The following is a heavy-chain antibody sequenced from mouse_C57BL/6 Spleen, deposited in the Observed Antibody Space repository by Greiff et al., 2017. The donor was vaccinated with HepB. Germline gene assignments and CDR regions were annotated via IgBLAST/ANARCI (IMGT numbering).Heavy chain of an antibody. D-gene: IGHD3-2*02. J-gene: IGHJ4*01. CDR2: IYPGDGDT. CDR3: ARGDSSGPMDY. Sequence: VQVVESGPELVKPGASVKISCKASGYAFSSSWMNWVKQRPGKGLEWIGRIYPGDGDTNYNGKFKGKATLTADKSSSTAYMQLSSLTSEDSAVYFCARGDSSGPMDYWGQGTSVTVSS. CDR1: GYAFSSSW. V-gene: IGHV1-82*01.